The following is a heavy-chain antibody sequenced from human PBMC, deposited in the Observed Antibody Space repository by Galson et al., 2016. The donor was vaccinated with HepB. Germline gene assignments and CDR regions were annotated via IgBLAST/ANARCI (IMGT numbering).Heavy chain of an antibody. CDR3: ASERLDSSGYSYPDAFEI. J-gene: IGHJ3*02. CDR1: GITLRGYA. Sequence: SLRLSCAASGITLRGYAMNWVRQAPGKGLAWVSCISRGGTYTYYADPVKGRFTVSRDNAKNSLYLQMNNLRAEDTALYYCASERLDSSGYSYPDAFEIWGLGTMVTVSS. D-gene: IGHD3-22*01. V-gene: IGHV3-21*01. CDR2: ISRGGTYT.